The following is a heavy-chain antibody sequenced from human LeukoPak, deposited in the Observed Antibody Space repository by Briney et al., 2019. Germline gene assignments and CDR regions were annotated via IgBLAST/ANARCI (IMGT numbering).Heavy chain of an antibody. Sequence: PGGSLRLSCAASGFTFSSYWMYWVRQAPGKGLVWVSRINSDGSSTRYADSVKGRFTISRDNAKNTLYLQMNSLRAEDTAVYYCASDGSGWSNVDYWGQGTLVTVSS. CDR2: INSDGSST. J-gene: IGHJ4*02. D-gene: IGHD6-19*01. V-gene: IGHV3-74*01. CDR3: ASDGSGWSNVDY. CDR1: GFTFSSYW.